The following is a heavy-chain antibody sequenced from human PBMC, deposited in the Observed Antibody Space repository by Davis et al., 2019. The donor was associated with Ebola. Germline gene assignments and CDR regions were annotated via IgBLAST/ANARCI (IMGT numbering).Heavy chain of an antibody. Sequence: GESLKISCKGSGYSFTTYWIGWVRQLPGKGLEWMGVIYPDNSHIRYSPSFQGQVTISAEKSSNTAYLQWSSLKASDTATYYCAKLGRSSDYYGRHFDWWGQGTRVTVSS. V-gene: IGHV5-51*01. CDR3: AKLGRSSDYYGRHFDW. CDR2: IYPDNSHI. CDR1: GYSFTTYW. D-gene: IGHD2-21*02. J-gene: IGHJ4*02.